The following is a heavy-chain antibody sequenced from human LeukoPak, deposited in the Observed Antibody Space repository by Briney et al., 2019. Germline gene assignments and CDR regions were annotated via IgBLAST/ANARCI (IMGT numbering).Heavy chain of an antibody. J-gene: IGHJ4*02. V-gene: IGHV4-59*01. CDR2: IYYSGST. CDR3: ARQRQQLPLDY. Sequence: SETLSLTCTVSGGSISSYYWSWIRQPPGKGLEWIGYIYYSGSTNYNPSLKSRVTISVDTSKNQFSLKLSSVTAADTAMYYCARQRQQLPLDYWGQGTLVTVSS. CDR1: GGSISSYY. D-gene: IGHD6-13*01.